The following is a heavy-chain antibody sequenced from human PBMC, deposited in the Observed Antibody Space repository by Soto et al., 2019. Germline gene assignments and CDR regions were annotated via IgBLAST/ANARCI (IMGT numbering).Heavy chain of an antibody. V-gene: IGHV3-33*01. CDR2: IWYDGSNK. Sequence: GGSLRLSCAASGFTFSSYGMHWVRQAPGKGLEWVAVIWYDGSNKYYADSVKGRFTISRDNSKNTLYLQMNSLRAEDTAVYYCARDLSPLYCSGGSCYSDYFDYWGQGTLVTVS. CDR3: ARDLSPLYCSGGSCYSDYFDY. D-gene: IGHD2-15*01. CDR1: GFTFSSYG. J-gene: IGHJ4*02.